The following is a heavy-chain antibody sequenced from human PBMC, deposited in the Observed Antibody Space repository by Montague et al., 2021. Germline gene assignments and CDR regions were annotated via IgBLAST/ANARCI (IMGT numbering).Heavy chain of an antibody. V-gene: IGHV4-39*01. D-gene: IGHD5-24*01. CDR2: IYYSGST. Sequence: SETLSLTCTVSGGSISSSSYYWGWIRQPPGKGLEWIGSIYYSGSTNYNPSLKSRVTISVDTSKNQFSLKLSSVTAADTAVYYCASYSRGRWLHSYFDYWGQGTLVTVSS. CDR3: ASYSRGRWLHSYFDY. J-gene: IGHJ4*02. CDR1: GGSISSSSYY.